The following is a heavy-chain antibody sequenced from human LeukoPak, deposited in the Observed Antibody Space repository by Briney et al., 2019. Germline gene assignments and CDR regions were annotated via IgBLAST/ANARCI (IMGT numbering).Heavy chain of an antibody. D-gene: IGHD2-2*01. Sequence: ASVKVSCKASGYTFTSYAMNWVRQAPGQGLEWMGWINTNTGNPTYAQGFTGRFVFSLDTSVSTAYLQISSLKAEDTAVYYCAREVVPAANPFYYYYYMDVWGKGTTVTVSS. V-gene: IGHV7-4-1*02. CDR1: GYTFTSYA. J-gene: IGHJ6*03. CDR3: AREVVPAANPFYYYYYMDV. CDR2: INTNTGNP.